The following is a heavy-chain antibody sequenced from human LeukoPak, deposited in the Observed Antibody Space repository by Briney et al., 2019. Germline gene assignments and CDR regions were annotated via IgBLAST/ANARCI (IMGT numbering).Heavy chain of an antibody. CDR2: IYSGGST. V-gene: IGHV3-66*01. CDR1: GVTVSNNY. CDR3: ARDGRDIVVVPAAIRSQWLVHTHQG. J-gene: IGHJ4*02. Sequence: GGSLRLSCAASGVTVSNNYMSWVRQAPGKGLEWVSVIYSGGSTYYAHSVKGRVTVSRDKSKHTPYLQMNSLRPEDTDVYYCARDGRDIVVVPAAIRSQWLVHTHQGWGQGTLVPVSS. D-gene: IGHD2-2*01.